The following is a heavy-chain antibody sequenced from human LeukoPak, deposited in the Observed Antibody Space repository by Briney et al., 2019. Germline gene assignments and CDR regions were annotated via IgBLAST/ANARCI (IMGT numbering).Heavy chain of an antibody. CDR3: ARGGDYYGSGSYYAFDP. V-gene: IGHV4-59*01. D-gene: IGHD3-10*01. J-gene: IGHJ5*02. CDR2: IYYSGST. Sequence: SETLSLTCTVSGGSISSYYWSWIRQPPGKGLEWIGYIYYSGSTNFNPSLKSRVTISVDTSKNQFSLKLSSVTAADTAVYYCARGGDYYGSGSYYAFDPWGQGTLVTVSS. CDR1: GGSISSYY.